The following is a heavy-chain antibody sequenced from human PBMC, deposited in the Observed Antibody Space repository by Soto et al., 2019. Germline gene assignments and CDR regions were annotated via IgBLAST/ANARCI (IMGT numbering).Heavy chain of an antibody. V-gene: IGHV1-46*01. CDR1: GYTFTTYY. Sequence: QVQLVQSGAEVKNPGASVKVSCKASGYTFTTYYMHWLRQARGQGLEWMGIITPSSGSTRYEQKFQDRVTMTRDTCTSTVYMELSSLRSEYTAVYYCARAVSTTTAPIDYWGQGTLVTVSS. J-gene: IGHJ4*02. D-gene: IGHD4-17*01. CDR2: ITPSSGST. CDR3: ARAVSTTTAPIDY.